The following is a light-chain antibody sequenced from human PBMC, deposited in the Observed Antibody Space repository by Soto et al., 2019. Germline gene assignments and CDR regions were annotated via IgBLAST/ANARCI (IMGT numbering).Light chain of an antibody. CDR2: DAS. CDR3: QHYGGMWT. Sequence: DIQMTQSPSTVSASVGDRVTITCRASQSITNRLAWYQQKPGKAPKVLIYDASNLESRVPSRFSGSGSGTEFILTISSLQPDDFATYYCQHYGGMWTFGQGTRLDIK. V-gene: IGKV1-5*01. CDR1: QSITNR. J-gene: IGKJ1*01.